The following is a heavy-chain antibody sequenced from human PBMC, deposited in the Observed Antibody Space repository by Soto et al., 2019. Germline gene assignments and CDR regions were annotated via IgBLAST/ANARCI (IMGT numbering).Heavy chain of an antibody. J-gene: IGHJ4*02. V-gene: IGHV4-4*07. CDR1: GASISAYA. Sequence: SETLSLTCTVSGASISAYAWSWIRQPAGKGLEWIGRLYSSGNTNYNPSFKSRLTMSADTSKNQFSLKLSSVTAADTAVYYCARGQYSSGWYVVDYWGQGTLVTV. D-gene: IGHD6-19*01. CDR2: LYSSGNT. CDR3: ARGQYSSGWYVVDY.